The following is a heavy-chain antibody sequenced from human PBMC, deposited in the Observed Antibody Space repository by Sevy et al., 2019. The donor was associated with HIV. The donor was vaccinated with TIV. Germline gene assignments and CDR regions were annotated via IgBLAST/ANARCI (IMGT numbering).Heavy chain of an antibody. J-gene: IGHJ5*02. CDR2: INHSGST. CDR1: GGSFSGYY. V-gene: IGHV4-34*01. Sequence: SETLSLTCAVHGGSFSGYYWNWIRQPPGKGLQWIGEINHSGSTNYNPSLKSRVTISVDTSKNQFSLKLSSVTAADTAVYYCARSPPIVVVPGAPSWFDPWGQGTLVTVSS. CDR3: ARSPPIVVVPGAPSWFDP. D-gene: IGHD2-2*01.